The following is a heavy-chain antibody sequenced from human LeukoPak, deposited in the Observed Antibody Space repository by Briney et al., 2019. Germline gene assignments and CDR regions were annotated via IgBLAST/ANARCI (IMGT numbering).Heavy chain of an antibody. V-gene: IGHV3-23*01. CDR1: GFTFSSYT. CDR2: IRGAGDSA. D-gene: IGHD6-19*01. CDR3: AKSRSGWYDFEY. Sequence: GGSLRLSCAASGFTFSSYTMSWVRQAPGMGLEWVSSIRGAGDSASYAVSVKGRFAISRDNLKNTFYLQMNSLTAEDTALYYCAKSRSGWYDFEYWGQGTLVTVSS. J-gene: IGHJ4*02.